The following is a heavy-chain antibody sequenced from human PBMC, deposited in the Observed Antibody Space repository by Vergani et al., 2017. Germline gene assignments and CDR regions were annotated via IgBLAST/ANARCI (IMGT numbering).Heavy chain of an antibody. D-gene: IGHD1-26*01. CDR1: GFSFSTYG. V-gene: IGHV3-30*02. J-gene: IGHJ4*02. CDR2: IRYDGTTK. CDR3: AKDDSVARGSFYGKFDL. Sequence: QMQLVESGGGVVQPGGSRRLSCVAAGFSFSTYGMNWVRQTPGKGLEWVAFIRYDGTTKYSADSVKGRFSISRDNSKNTLYLQMNSLRGDDTAVYYCAKDDSVARGSFYGKFDLWGQGILVTISS.